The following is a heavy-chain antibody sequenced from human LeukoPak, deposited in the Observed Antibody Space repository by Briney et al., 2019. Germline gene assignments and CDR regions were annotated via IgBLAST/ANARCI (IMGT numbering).Heavy chain of an antibody. Sequence: GGSLRLSCAASGFTFSSYAMSWVRQAPGKGLEWVSAISGSGGSTYYADSVKGRFTISRDNSKNTLYLQMNSLRAEDTAVYYCAKARQGFLEWLSGCFDYWGQGTLVTVSS. CDR3: AKARQGFLEWLSGCFDY. D-gene: IGHD3-3*01. V-gene: IGHV3-23*01. J-gene: IGHJ4*02. CDR2: ISGSGGST. CDR1: GFTFSSYA.